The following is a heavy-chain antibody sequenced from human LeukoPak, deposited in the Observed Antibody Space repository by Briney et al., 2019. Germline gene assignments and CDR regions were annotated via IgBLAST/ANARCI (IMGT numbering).Heavy chain of an antibody. V-gene: IGHV4-39*01. CDR1: GGSIITSSYY. CDR3: ARQEYYYGSGSYHPPYYFDY. D-gene: IGHD3-10*01. Sequence: SETLSLTCTVSGGSIITSSYYWGSIRQPPGKGLEWIGSIYYSGSTYYNPSLQSRVTISVDTTKNQFSLKLSSVTAADAAVYYCARQEYYYGSGSYHPPYYFDYWGQGTLVTVSS. J-gene: IGHJ4*02. CDR2: IYYSGST.